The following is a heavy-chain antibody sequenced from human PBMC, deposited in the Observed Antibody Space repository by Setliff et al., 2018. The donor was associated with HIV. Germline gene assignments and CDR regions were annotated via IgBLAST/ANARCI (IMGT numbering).Heavy chain of an antibody. V-gene: IGHV1-2*02. CDR1: GDAFTDYY. CDR3: ARDPGYKSSWYGAFDI. D-gene: IGHD6-13*01. J-gene: IGHJ3*02. Sequence: ASVKVSCKASGDAFTDYYIHWVRQAPGQGLEWMGWINPNSGGTNYAQKFQGRVTMTRDTSISTAFMDLSRLRSDDTAGYYCARDPGYKSSWYGAFDIWGQGTMVTVSS. CDR2: INPNSGGT.